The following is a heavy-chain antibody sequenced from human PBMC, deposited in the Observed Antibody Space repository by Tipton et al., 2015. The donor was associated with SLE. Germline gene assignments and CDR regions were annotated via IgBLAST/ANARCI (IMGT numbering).Heavy chain of an antibody. Sequence: TLSLTCTVSGVSISPNYWSWIRQPPGKGLEWIGYIYYSGSTNYNPSLKSRATISLDTSKKQFSLRLTSVTAADTAVYYCARSRETYDLGGVFDFWGQGTLVTVSS. D-gene: IGHD3-16*01. V-gene: IGHV4-59*08. CDR2: IYYSGST. CDR1: GVSISPNY. CDR3: ARSRETYDLGGVFDF. J-gene: IGHJ4*02.